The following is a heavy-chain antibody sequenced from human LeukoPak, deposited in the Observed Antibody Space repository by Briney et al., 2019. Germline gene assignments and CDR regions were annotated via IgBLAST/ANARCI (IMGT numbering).Heavy chain of an antibody. D-gene: IGHD2-2*01. V-gene: IGHV3-30*02. CDR1: GFTFSSYG. J-gene: IGHJ6*02. CDR2: IRYDGSNK. Sequence: PGGPLRLSCAASGFTFSSYGMHWVRQAPGKGLEWGAFIRYDGSNKYYADSVKGRFTISRDNSKNTLYLQMNSLRAEDTAVYYCAKATVRGVVPAAIYYGMDVWGQGTTVTVSS. CDR3: AKATVRGVVPAAIYYGMDV.